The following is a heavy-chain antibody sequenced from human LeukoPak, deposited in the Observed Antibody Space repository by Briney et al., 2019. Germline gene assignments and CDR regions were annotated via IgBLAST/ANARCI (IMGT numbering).Heavy chain of an antibody. CDR3: ARHSDYGGYLFDY. Sequence: PSETLSLTCTVSGGSISSGSYYWGWIRQPPGKGLEWIGSIYYSGTTYYNPSLKSRVTISVDTSKNQFSLNLSSVTAADTAVYYCARHSDYGGYLFDYWGQGTLVTVS. CDR1: GGSISSGSYY. CDR2: IYYSGTT. D-gene: IGHD4/OR15-4a*01. J-gene: IGHJ4*02. V-gene: IGHV4-39*01.